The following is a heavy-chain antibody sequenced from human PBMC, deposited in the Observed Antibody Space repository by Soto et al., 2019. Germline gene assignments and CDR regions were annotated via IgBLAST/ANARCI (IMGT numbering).Heavy chain of an antibody. CDR2: VYNSGST. J-gene: IGHJ4*02. Sequence: SETLSLTCTISGGSISSNYWTWIRQPPGKGLEWIGYVYNSGSTNYNSSLKSRVTISEDTSKNQFSLKLSSVTAADTAVYYCARFLGGNYGYWGQGTLVTVSS. V-gene: IGHV4-59*12. CDR3: ARFLGGNYGY. D-gene: IGHD4-4*01. CDR1: GGSISSNY.